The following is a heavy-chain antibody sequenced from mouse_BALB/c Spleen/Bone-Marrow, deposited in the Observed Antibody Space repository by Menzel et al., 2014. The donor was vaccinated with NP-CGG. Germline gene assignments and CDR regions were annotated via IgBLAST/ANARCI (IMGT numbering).Heavy chain of an antibody. Sequence: QVQLQQSGAELVRPGSSVKISCKASGYAFSAYWMNWVKQRPGQGLEWIGQIYPGDGDTNYNGKFKGKATLTADKSSSTAYLQLSSLTSEDSAVYFCTRSTATFDYWGQGTTLTVSS. CDR3: TRSTATFDY. J-gene: IGHJ2*01. CDR2: IYPGDGDT. D-gene: IGHD1-2*01. V-gene: IGHV1-80*01. CDR1: GYAFSAYW.